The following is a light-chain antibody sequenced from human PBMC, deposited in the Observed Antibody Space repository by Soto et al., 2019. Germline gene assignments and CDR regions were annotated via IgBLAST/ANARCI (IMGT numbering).Light chain of an antibody. CDR1: QSVTKNT. V-gene: IGKV3-20*01. Sequence: IVLTKSPGTLSLSPGERATLSCRASQSVTKNTLNCYQQKTGQAPRLLRYGASIRATGIPDRFSGSGSETDFTLTISRLEPEDVALYYCQQYGSSAPITFGQGTRLEIK. J-gene: IGKJ5*01. CDR2: GAS. CDR3: QQYGSSAPIT.